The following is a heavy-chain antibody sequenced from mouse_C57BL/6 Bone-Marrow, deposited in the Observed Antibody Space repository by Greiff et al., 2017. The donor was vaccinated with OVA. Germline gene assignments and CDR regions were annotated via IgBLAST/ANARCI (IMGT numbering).Heavy chain of an antibody. CDR1: GYTFTDYY. CDR2: IFPGSGST. D-gene: IGHD2-3*01. J-gene: IGHJ4*01. Sequence: QVHVKQSGPELVKPGASVKISCKASGYTFTDYYINWVKQRPGQGLEWIGWIFPGSGSTYYNEKFKGKATLTVDKSSSTAYMLLSSLTSEDSAVYFCARRGFYDGYYLYAMDYWGQGTSVTVSS. CDR3: ARRGFYDGYYLYAMDY. V-gene: IGHV1-75*01.